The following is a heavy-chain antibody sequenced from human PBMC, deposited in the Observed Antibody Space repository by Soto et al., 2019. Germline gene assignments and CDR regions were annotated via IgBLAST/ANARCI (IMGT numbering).Heavy chain of an antibody. CDR1: GYTLTELS. V-gene: IGHV1-24*01. J-gene: IGHJ5*02. D-gene: IGHD6-13*01. CDR3: ATDPWEWRAAAVSP. CDR2: FDPEDGET. Sequence: GASVKVSCKVSGYTLTELSMHWVRQAPGKGLEWMGGFDPEDGETIYAQKFQGRVTMTEDTSTDTAYMELSSLRSEDTAVYYCATDPWEWRAAAVSPWGQGTLVTASS.